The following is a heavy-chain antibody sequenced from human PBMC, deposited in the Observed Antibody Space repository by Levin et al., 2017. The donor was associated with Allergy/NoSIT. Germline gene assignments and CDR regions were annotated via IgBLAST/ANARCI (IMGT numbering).Heavy chain of an antibody. CDR2: ISANGGSS. D-gene: IGHD2-8*01. Sequence: QTGGSLRLSCAASGFPFSDYGMNWVRQAPGKGLEWVSGISANGGSSYYADSVKGRFTISRDNSKNKVFVQMNSLRAEDPAVYYCAKGVVLMNSGANPYYFDFWGQGVLVTVSS. J-gene: IGHJ4*01. CDR3: AKGVVLMNSGANPYYFDF. CDR1: GFPFSDYG. V-gene: IGHV3-23*01.